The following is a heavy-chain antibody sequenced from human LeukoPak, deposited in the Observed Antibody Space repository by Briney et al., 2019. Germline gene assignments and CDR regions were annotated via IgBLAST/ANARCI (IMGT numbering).Heavy chain of an antibody. CDR2: ISAYNGNT. D-gene: IGHD6-6*01. J-gene: IGHJ4*02. CDR3: ARDYRRSSSSGDY. V-gene: IGHV1-18*01. CDR1: GGTFGSFA. Sequence: GASVKVSCKASGGTFGSFAVSWVRQAPGQGLEWMGWISAYNGNTNYAQKLQGRVTMTTDTSTSTAYMELRSLRSDDTAVYYCARDYRRSSSSGDYWGQGTLVTVSS.